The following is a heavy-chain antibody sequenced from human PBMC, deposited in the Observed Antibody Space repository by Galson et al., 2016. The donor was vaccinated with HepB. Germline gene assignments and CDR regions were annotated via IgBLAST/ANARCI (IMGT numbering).Heavy chain of an antibody. CDR1: GFNFEDYA. CDR2: ISWISRDI. V-gene: IGHV3-9*01. J-gene: IGHJ5*02. CDR3: AKAAQYCSSSSCRNWFDP. D-gene: IGHD2-15*01. Sequence: SLRLSCAASGFNFEDYAMHWVRQAPGKGLEWVSGISWISRDIGYADSVKGRFTISRDNAKDSLYLQMNSLRTEDTALYYCAKAAQYCSSSSCRNWFDPWGLGTLVTVSS.